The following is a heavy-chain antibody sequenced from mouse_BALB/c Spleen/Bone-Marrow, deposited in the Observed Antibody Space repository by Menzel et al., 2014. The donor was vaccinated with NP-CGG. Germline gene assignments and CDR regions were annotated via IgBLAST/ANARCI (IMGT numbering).Heavy chain of an antibody. D-gene: IGHD2-1*01. CDR3: ARDINVNYNWYFDV. CDR1: GFTFTDYY. J-gene: IGHJ1*01. Sequence: EVKLMESGGGLVQPGSSLSLSCATSGFTFTDYYMSWVRQPPGKALEWLGFIRNKANGYTTEYSASVKGRFTVSRDNSQSILYLQMNTLRAEDSATYYCARDINVNYNWYFDVWGAGTTVTVSS. V-gene: IGHV7-3*02. CDR2: IRNKANGYTT.